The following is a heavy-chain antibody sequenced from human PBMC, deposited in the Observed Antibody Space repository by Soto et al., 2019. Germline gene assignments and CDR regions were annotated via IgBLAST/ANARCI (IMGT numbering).Heavy chain of an antibody. V-gene: IGHV1-18*01. D-gene: IGHD3-22*01. CDR3: ARTTAYETSGYYYHTY. CDR1: GYTFTSYG. CDR2: ISGYNGNT. Sequence: ASVKVSCKASGYTFTSYGISWVRQAPGQGLEWIGWISGYNGNTKYAQKLQGRVTVTADTSTSTAYMELRSLISDDTAVYYCARTTAYETSGYYYHTYWGQGTQVTVS. J-gene: IGHJ4*02.